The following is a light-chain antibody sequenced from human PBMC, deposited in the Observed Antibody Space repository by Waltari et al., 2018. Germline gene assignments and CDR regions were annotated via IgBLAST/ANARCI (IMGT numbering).Light chain of an antibody. J-gene: IGLJ1*01. CDR3: QVWDSSTYV. CDR1: NIGSKN. Sequence: SYELTQPLSVSVALGQTARITCGGNNIGSKNVHGYQQKPGQAPVLVIYRDSNRPSGIPERFSGSNSGNTATLTISRAQAGDEADYYCQVWDSSTYVFGTGTKVTVL. V-gene: IGLV3-9*01. CDR2: RDS.